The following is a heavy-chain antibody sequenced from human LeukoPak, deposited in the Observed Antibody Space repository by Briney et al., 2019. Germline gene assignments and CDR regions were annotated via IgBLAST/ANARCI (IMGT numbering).Heavy chain of an antibody. CDR3: ARVGGYSSGPDY. Sequence: GGSLRLSSAASGFTVSSNYMSWVRQAPGKGLEWVSVIYSGGSTYYADSVKGRFTISRDNSKNTLYLQMNSLRAEDTAVYYCARVGGYSSGPDYWGQGTLVTVSS. CDR2: IYSGGST. V-gene: IGHV3-53*01. D-gene: IGHD6-19*01. J-gene: IGHJ4*02. CDR1: GFTVSSNY.